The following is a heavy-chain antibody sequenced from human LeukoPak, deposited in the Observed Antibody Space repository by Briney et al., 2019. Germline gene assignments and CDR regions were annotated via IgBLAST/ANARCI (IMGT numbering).Heavy chain of an antibody. D-gene: IGHD2-2*01. V-gene: IGHV3-21*01. J-gene: IGHJ5*02. CDR1: GFTFSSYS. CDR3: ARKLSRGPSNNWFDP. Sequence: PGGSLRLSCAASGFTFSSYSMNWVRQAPGKGLEWVSSISSSSSYIYYADSVKGRFTISRDNAKNSLYLQMNSLRAEDTAVYYYARKLSRGPSNNWFDPWGQGTLVTVSS. CDR2: ISSSSSYI.